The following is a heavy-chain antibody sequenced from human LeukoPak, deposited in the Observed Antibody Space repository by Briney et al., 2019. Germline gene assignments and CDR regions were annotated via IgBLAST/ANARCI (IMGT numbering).Heavy chain of an antibody. V-gene: IGHV3-7*04. CDR3: SGGDQFDF. CDR1: GSTFGDHW. Sequence: GGSLRLSCTASGSTFGDHWTTWVRQAPGKGLEWVANIKQGGSVKQYMESVKGRFTISRDNARNSLYLQMNSLRVEDTAIYFCSGGDQFDFWGQGTLVTVSS. CDR2: IKQGGSVK. J-gene: IGHJ4*02.